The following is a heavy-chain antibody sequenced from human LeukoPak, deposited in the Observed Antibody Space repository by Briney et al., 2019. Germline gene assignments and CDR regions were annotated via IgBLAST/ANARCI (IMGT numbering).Heavy chain of an antibody. D-gene: IGHD1-14*01. CDR2: IHNSGRT. Sequence: SETLSLACSVSGGSVSSYYWSWIRQSPGKGLEWIGYIHNSGRTNYNPSLKSRVTGFVDTSKNQVSLRLSSVTAADTAVYYCARHGTISSESYFDYWGQGALVTVSS. CDR3: ARHGTISSESYFDY. CDR1: GGSVSSYY. V-gene: IGHV4-59*08. J-gene: IGHJ4*02.